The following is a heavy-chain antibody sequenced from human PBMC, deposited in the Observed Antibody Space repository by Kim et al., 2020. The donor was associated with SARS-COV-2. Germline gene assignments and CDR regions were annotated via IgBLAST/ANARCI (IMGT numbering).Heavy chain of an antibody. Sequence: GGSLRLSCAASGFTFSSYGMHWVRQAPGKGLEWVAVISYDGSNKYYADSVKGRFTISRDNSKNTLYLQMNSPRAEDTAVYYCAGRGGAVAAPFDYWGQGTLVTVSS. CDR3: AGRGGAVAAPFDY. J-gene: IGHJ4*02. CDR2: ISYDGSNK. D-gene: IGHD6-19*01. V-gene: IGHV3-30*03. CDR1: GFTFSSYG.